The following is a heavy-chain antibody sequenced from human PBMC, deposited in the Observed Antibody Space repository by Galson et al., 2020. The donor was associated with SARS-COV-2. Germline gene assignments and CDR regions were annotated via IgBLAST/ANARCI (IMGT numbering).Heavy chain of an antibody. CDR3: AREKAGTMSTKSFDF. V-gene: IGHV3-21*06. CDR2: ISSSRSSI. D-gene: IGHD3-10*02. CDR1: GFPFSRFN. J-gene: IGHJ4*02. Sequence: GESLKISCGASGFPFSRFNFNWVRQAPGKGLEWVSSISSSRSSIFYADSVKGRFTISRDNSKNSVYLQMNSLRAEDTAIYYCAREKAGTMSTKSFDFWGPGTLVTVSS.